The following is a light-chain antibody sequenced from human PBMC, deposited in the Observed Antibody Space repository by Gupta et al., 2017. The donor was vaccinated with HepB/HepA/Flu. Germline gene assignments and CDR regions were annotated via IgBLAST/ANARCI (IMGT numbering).Light chain of an antibody. J-gene: IGKJ2*01. V-gene: IGKV3-20*01. CDR3: QQYGSSPPKT. CDR2: GAS. CDR1: QSVSSSY. Sequence: EIVLTQSPGTLCLSPGERATLSCRASQSVSSSYLAWYQHKPGQAPRLLIYGASSRATGIPDRYSGSWSGTDFTLTISRLEPEDFAVYYCQQYGSSPPKTFGQGTKLEIK.